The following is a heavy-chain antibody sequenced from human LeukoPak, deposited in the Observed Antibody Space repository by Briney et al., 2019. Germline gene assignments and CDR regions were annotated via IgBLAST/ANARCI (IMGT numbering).Heavy chain of an antibody. D-gene: IGHD6-19*01. CDR1: GYTFTGYY. Sequence: GASVKVSCKASGYTFTGYYMHWVRQAPGQGLEWMGGIIPIFGTANYAQKFQGRVTITADKSTSTAYMELSSLRSGDTAVYYCARRVFSGWGYYFDYWGQGTLVTVSS. CDR2: IIPIFGTA. V-gene: IGHV1-69*06. J-gene: IGHJ4*02. CDR3: ARRVFSGWGYYFDY.